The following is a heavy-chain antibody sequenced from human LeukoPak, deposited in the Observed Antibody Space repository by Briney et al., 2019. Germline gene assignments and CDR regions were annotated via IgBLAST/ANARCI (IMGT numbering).Heavy chain of an antibody. D-gene: IGHD3-10*01. Sequence: GGSLRLSCTASGFSFSNYWMTWVRQTPGKGLEWLAQIKGDGSEKYFVGSVKGRFTISRDNAKNSLYLQMNSLRADDTAVYFCVRDSGFRSLDCWGQGTLVTVSS. J-gene: IGHJ4*02. CDR3: VRDSGFRSLDC. V-gene: IGHV3-7*01. CDR2: IKGDGSEK. CDR1: GFSFSNYW.